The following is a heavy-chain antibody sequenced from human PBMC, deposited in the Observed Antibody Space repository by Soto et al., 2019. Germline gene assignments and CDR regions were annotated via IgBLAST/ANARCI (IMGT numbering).Heavy chain of an antibody. J-gene: IGHJ4*02. CDR2: ISYDGSNK. CDR1: GFTFSSYG. Sequence: QVQLVESGGGVVQPGRSLRLSCAASGFTFSSYGMHWVRQAPGKGLEWVAVISYDGSNKYYADSVKGRFTISRDNSKNTLYLQMNSLRAEDTAVYYCAKGWGPRLRLGELSRTRERGGSPNTDYWGQGTLVTVSS. D-gene: IGHD3-16*02. V-gene: IGHV3-30*18. CDR3: AKGWGPRLRLGELSRTRERGGSPNTDY.